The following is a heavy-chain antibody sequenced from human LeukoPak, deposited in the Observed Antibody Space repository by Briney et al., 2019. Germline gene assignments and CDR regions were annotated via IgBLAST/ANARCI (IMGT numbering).Heavy chain of an antibody. V-gene: IGHV7-4-1*02. J-gene: IGHJ4*02. D-gene: IGHD1-26*01. CDR3: ASGPSYSGSNEYFDS. CDR2: INTNTGNP. Sequence: ASVKVSCKASGYTFSSYTMNWVRQAPVQGLEWMGWINTNTGNPTYAQDYTGRFVFSLDTSVGTTYLQISRLKAEDTAVYYCASGPSYSGSNEYFDSWGQGTLVTVSS. CDR1: GYTFSSYT.